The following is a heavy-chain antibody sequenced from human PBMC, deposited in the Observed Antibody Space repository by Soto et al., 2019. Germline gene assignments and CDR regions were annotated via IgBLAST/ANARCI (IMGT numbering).Heavy chain of an antibody. V-gene: IGHV3-15*01. CDR2: IKSKTDGGTT. Sequence: GGSLRLSCAASGFTFSNAWMSWVRQAPGKGLEWVGRIKSKTDGGTTDYAAPVKGRFTISRDDSKNTLYLQMNSLKTEDTAVYYCTTDDSSHDYIWGSYRQFDYWGQGTLVTVSS. CDR3: TTDDSSHDYIWGSYRQFDY. D-gene: IGHD3-16*02. CDR1: GFTFSNAW. J-gene: IGHJ4*02.